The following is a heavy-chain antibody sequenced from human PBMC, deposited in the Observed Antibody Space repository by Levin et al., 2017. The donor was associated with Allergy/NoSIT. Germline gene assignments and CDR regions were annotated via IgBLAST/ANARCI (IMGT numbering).Heavy chain of an antibody. CDR1: GGTFSSYA. J-gene: IGHJ3*02. D-gene: IGHD5-18*01. CDR2: IIPIFGTA. CDR3: ARAGERGYSYVHAFDI. V-gene: IGHV1-69*13. Sequence: SVKVSCKASGGTFSSYAISWVRQAPGQGLEWMGGIIPIFGTANYAQKFQGRVTITADESTSTAYMELSSLRSEDTAVYYCARAGERGYSYVHAFDIWGQGTMVTVSS.